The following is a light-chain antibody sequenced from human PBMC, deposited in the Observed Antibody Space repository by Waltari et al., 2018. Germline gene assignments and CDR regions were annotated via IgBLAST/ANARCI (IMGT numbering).Light chain of an antibody. CDR1: SSDVGSSGY. CDR2: HVP. CDR3: SSNAGINNFV. J-gene: IGLJ2*01. Sequence: QSALTQPPSASGSPGQTVPISCAGPSSDVGSSGYVSCYQKHPGQAPQLLIYHVPKRPSGVPDRFSGSKSGNTASLTVSGLQAEDEADYYCSSNAGINNFVFGGGTKLTVL. V-gene: IGLV2-8*01.